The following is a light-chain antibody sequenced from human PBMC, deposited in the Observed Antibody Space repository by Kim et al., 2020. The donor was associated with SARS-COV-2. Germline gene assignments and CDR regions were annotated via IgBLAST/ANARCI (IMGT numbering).Light chain of an antibody. CDR1: QSIATW. V-gene: IGKV1-5*03. Sequence: DNQMTQSPSTLSASVGDRVTITCRASQSIATWLAWYQQKPGKAPKLLIYKTSNLESGVPSRFSGSGFGTEFSLTINSLQPDDFATYYCQHHSSSLTFGQGTKVEIK. CDR3: QHHSSSLT. CDR2: KTS. J-gene: IGKJ1*01.